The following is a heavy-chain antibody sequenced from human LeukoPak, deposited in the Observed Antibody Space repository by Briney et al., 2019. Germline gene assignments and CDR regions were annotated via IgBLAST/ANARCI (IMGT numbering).Heavy chain of an antibody. CDR1: GFTVSSNY. CDR3: ARVLNCSGGSCGDAFDI. V-gene: IGHV3-53*01. CDR2: IYSGGST. J-gene: IGHJ3*02. Sequence: GGSLRLSCAASGFTVSSNYMSWVRQAPGKGLEWVSVIYSGGSTYYADSVKGRFTISRDNSKNTLYLQMNSLRAEDMAVYYCARVLNCSGGSCGDAFDIWGQGTMVTVSS. D-gene: IGHD2-15*01.